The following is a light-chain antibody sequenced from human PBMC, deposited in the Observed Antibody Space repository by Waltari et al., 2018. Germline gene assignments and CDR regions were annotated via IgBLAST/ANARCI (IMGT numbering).Light chain of an antibody. Sequence: DIVLTQSPATLSFSPGERATLSCRARQSVSRSLAWYHQKPGQAPRLLIYGASSRATGVPDRFSGSGSGTDFSLTISRLEPEDFAVYYCQHYVRLPVSFGQGTKVEIK. J-gene: IGKJ1*01. CDR2: GAS. CDR1: QSVSRS. V-gene: IGKV3-20*01. CDR3: QHYVRLPVS.